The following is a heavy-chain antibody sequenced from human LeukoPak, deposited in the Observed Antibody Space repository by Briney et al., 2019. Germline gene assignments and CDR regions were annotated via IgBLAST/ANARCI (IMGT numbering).Heavy chain of an antibody. CDR2: IRDDGGNK. D-gene: IGHD3-22*01. Sequence: PGGSLRLSCAASGFTFSSYGMHWVRQAPGKGLEWVAFIRDDGGNKYYADSVKGRFTISRDNSKNTLYLQMNSLRAEDTAVYYCAKDQYGDQTQYYYDSSGYYYGVNAFDIWGQGTMVTVSS. CDR1: GFTFSSYG. CDR3: AKDQYGDQTQYYYDSSGYYYGVNAFDI. J-gene: IGHJ3*02. V-gene: IGHV3-30*02.